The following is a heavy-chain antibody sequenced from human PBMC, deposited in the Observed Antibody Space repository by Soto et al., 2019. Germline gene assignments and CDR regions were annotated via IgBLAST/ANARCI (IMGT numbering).Heavy chain of an antibody. J-gene: IGHJ4*02. CDR1: GFTLSSYS. D-gene: IGHD2-15*01. Sequence: QVQLVESGGGVVQPGRSLRLSCAASGFTLSSYSMHWVRQAPGKGLDWVAAMSYDGSSKYFADSVKGRFTISRDNSKNTLSLQMNSLGAEDSAVYYWARCRSGRNPDYFEYWGQGTLVIVSS. CDR2: MSYDGSSK. CDR3: ARCRSGRNPDYFEY. V-gene: IGHV3-30*14.